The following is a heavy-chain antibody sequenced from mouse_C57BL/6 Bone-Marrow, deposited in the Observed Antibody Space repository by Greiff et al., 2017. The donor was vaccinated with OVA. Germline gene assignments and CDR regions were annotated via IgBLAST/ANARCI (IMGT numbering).Heavy chain of an antibody. J-gene: IGHJ1*03. CDR3: ARERYPGYLDV. V-gene: IGHV5-4*01. D-gene: IGHD2-14*01. CDR1: GFTFSSYA. CDR2: ISDGGSYT. Sequence: EVKLVESGGGLVKPGGSLKLSCAASGFTFSSYAMSWVRQTPEKRLEWVATISDGGSYTYYPDNVKGRFTLSRDNAKNNLYLQMSHLKSEDTAMYYCARERYPGYLDVWGTGTTVTVSS.